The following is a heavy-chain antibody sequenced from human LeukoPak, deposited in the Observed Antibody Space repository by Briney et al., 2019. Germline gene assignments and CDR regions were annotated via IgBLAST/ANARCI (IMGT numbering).Heavy chain of an antibody. V-gene: IGHV1-24*01. CDR1: GYTLTELS. J-gene: IGHJ3*02. D-gene: IGHD3-10*01. CDR2: FDPEDGET. Sequence: ASVEVSCKVSGYTLTELSMHWVRQAPGKGLEWMGGFDPEDGETIYAQKFQGRVTMTEDTSTDTAYMELSSLRSEDTAVYYCATDRITMVRGVSDAFGIWGQGTMVTVSS. CDR3: ATDRITMVRGVSDAFGI.